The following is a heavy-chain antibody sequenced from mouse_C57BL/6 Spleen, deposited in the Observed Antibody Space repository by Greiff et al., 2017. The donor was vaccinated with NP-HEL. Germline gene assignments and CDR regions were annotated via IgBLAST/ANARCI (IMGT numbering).Heavy chain of an antibody. CDR1: GFTFSDYG. CDR3: ARNDGYSYYYAMDY. CDR2: ISSGSSTI. V-gene: IGHV5-17*01. J-gene: IGHJ4*01. Sequence: EVQLVESGGGLVKPGGSLKLSCAASGFTFSDYGMHWVRQAPEKGLEWVAYISSGSSTIYYADTVKGRFTISRDNAKNTLFLQMTSLRSEDTAMYYCARNDGYSYYYAMDYWGQGTSVTVSS. D-gene: IGHD2-3*01.